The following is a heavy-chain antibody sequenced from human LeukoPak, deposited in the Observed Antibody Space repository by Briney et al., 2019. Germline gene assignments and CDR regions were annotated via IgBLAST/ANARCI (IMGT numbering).Heavy chain of an antibody. J-gene: IGHJ4*02. V-gene: IGHV1-2*02. CDR1: GYSFTGYY. D-gene: IGHD3-22*01. CDR3: ARVIRGWDYYDSSGPFDY. Sequence: ASVKVSCKASGYSFTGYYMHWVRQAPGQGLEWMGWINTNSGGTNYAQKFQGRVTMTRDTSISTAYMELSRLRSDDTAVYYCARVIRGWDYYDSSGPFDYWGQGTLVTVSS. CDR2: INTNSGGT.